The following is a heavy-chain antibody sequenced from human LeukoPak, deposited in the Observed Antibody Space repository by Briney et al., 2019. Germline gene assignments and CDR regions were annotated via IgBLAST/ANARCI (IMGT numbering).Heavy chain of an antibody. CDR2: ISGSGGST. CDR1: GFTFSRYA. V-gene: IGHV3-23*01. Sequence: GGSLRVSCAASGFTFSRYAMSWLRQAPGKGLDGVSAISGSGGSTYYADSVKGRFTISRDNSKNTLYLQMNSLRAEDTAVYYCAKFIAVAGGYFDLWGRGTLVTVSS. CDR3: AKFIAVAGGYFDL. J-gene: IGHJ2*01. D-gene: IGHD6-19*01.